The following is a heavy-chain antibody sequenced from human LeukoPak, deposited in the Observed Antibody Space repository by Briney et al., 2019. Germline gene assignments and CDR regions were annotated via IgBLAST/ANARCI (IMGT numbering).Heavy chain of an antibody. J-gene: IGHJ5*02. CDR3: GRHFHGRGYVVDL. Sequence: PSETLSLTCTASGGSISSTSYYGGWIRRPPGGGLEWNVCIIYSGKTNNNPSRKSRVTMSVDTTKNQFSLKLAYVTAADTAVYFCGRHFHGRGYVVDLWGQGSLVTVCS. CDR1: GGSISSTSYY. CDR2: IIYSGKT. D-gene: IGHD1-1*01. V-gene: IGHV4-39*01.